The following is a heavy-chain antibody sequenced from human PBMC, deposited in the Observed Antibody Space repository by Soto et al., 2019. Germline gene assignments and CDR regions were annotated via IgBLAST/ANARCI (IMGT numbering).Heavy chain of an antibody. J-gene: IGHJ4*02. D-gene: IGHD3-22*01. CDR1: GFTFSSYW. CDR2: INIDGSVT. Sequence: EVQLVESGGGLALPGGSLRLSCAASGFTFSSYWMHWVGQAPGKGLVWVSRINIDGSVTSYADSVKGRFTISRDNAKNTVYMQMNSLRAEDTAVYYCARDSSGYYWGQGTLVTVSS. V-gene: IGHV3-74*01. CDR3: ARDSSGYY.